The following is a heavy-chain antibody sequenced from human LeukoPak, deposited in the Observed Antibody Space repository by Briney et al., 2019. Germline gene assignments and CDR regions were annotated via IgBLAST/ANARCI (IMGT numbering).Heavy chain of an antibody. CDR3: ASPGNSIAAAGKGRGFDP. CDR1: GFSFSRHW. J-gene: IGHJ5*02. V-gene: IGHV3-74*03. CDR2: ISDDGTYT. D-gene: IGHD6-13*01. Sequence: GGSLRLSCAASGFSFSRHWMHWVRQAPGKGLVWVSRISDDGTYTANVDSVEGRFTISRDNVRNTLYLHMNSLRAEDTAVYYCASPGNSIAAAGKGRGFDPWGQGTLVTVSS.